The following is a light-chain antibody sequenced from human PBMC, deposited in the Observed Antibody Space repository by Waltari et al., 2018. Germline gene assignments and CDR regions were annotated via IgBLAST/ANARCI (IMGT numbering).Light chain of an antibody. Sequence: ESVLTQSPATLSLSPGERATLSCRASQSVSRYLAWYQQNPGQAPRLLIYDASNRATGIPARFNGSGSGTDFTLTISSIEPEDVAVYYCQQRTNWPPYTFGQGTKLEIK. CDR3: QQRTNWPPYT. CDR2: DAS. V-gene: IGKV3-11*01. CDR1: QSVSRY. J-gene: IGKJ2*01.